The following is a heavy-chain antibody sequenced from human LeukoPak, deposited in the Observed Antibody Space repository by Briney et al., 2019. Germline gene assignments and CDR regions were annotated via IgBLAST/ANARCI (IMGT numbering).Heavy chain of an antibody. CDR2: IIPIFGPA. Sequence: SVKVSCKASGDTFSSYAFSWVRQAPGHGLEWMGGIIPIFGPANYAQKFQGRVTIVADESTSTAYMELSSLRSEDTAVYYCATILHKGGATFAFDIWGQGTMVTVSS. CDR1: GDTFSSYA. D-gene: IGHD1-26*01. J-gene: IGHJ3*02. CDR3: ATILHKGGATFAFDI. V-gene: IGHV1-69*13.